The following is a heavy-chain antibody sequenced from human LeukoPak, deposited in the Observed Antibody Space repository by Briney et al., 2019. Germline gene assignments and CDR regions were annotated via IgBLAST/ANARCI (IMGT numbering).Heavy chain of an antibody. D-gene: IGHD6-13*01. CDR3: ARHLRSSSWYVWFDP. CDR2: ISWNSGSI. Sequence: PGRSLRLSCAASGFTFDDYAMHWVRQAPGKGLEWVSGISWNSGSIGYVDSVKGRFTISRDNAKNSLYLQMDSLRAEDTAVYYCARHLRSSSWYVWFDPWGQGTLVTVSS. J-gene: IGHJ5*02. CDR1: GFTFDDYA. V-gene: IGHV3-9*01.